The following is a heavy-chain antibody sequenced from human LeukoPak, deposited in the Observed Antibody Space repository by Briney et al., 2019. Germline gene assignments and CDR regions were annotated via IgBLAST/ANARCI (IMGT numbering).Heavy chain of an antibody. D-gene: IGHD3-22*01. CDR3: CRPMTALPVRGAFDL. V-gene: IGHV1-18*04. Sequence: ASVKVSCEASGYSFTSYAINWVRQAPGQGLEWMGRFTAATTSYAKHLQDRVSMSTDTATNTAYLEVRSLTPDDTAVYYCCRPMTALPVRGAFDLWGQGTMVTVAS. CDR2: FTAATT. CDR1: GYSFTSYA. J-gene: IGHJ3*01.